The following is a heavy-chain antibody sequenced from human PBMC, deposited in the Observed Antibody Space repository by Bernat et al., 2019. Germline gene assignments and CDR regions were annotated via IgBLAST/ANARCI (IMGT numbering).Heavy chain of an antibody. D-gene: IGHD3-3*01. CDR3: ATGRASMTVFGVVNDFDY. Sequence: QVQLVESGGGVVQPGRSLRLSCAASGFSFSTYGMHWVRQAPGKGLEWVAAIWYDGSNKDAADSVNGRFTISRDNSKNTLYLQMNSLRAEDTAVYYCATGRASMTVFGVVNDFDYWGQGTLVTVSS. J-gene: IGHJ4*02. CDR2: IWYDGSNK. V-gene: IGHV3-33*01. CDR1: GFSFSTYG.